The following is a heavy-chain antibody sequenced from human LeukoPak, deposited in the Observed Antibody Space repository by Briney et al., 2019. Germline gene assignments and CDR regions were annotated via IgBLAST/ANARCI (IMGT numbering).Heavy chain of an antibody. Sequence: SETLSLTCTVSGYSISSGYIWGCSRPPPGEVLEWIGSIHHSGSTYYNPSLKGRVTISVDTSKNQFSLKLSSVTAADTAVYYCMRESRAGAYWGQGTLVTVSS. D-gene: IGHD7-27*01. CDR2: IHHSGST. J-gene: IGHJ4*02. CDR3: MRESRAGAY. CDR1: GYSISSGYI. V-gene: IGHV4-38-2*02.